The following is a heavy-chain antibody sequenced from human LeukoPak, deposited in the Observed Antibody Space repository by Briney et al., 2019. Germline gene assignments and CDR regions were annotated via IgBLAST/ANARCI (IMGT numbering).Heavy chain of an antibody. CDR3: ARAFRARYFDL. J-gene: IGHJ2*01. Sequence: NASETLSLTCTVSGGSITTSSYYWGWIRQPPGKGLEWIGIIYYSGSTYYNPSLKGRVTISVDTSKNQFYLKLSSVTAADTAVYYCARAFRARYFDLWGRGTLVTVSS. D-gene: IGHD2/OR15-2a*01. CDR1: GGSITTSSYY. V-gene: IGHV4-39*01. CDR2: IYYSGST.